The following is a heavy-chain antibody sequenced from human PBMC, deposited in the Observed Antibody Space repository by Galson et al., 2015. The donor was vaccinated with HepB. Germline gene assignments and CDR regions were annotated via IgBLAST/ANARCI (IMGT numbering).Heavy chain of an antibody. CDR3: ARDRKVYYYDSSGYLDY. Sequence: SLRLSCAASGFTFSSYAMHWVRQAPGKGLEWVAVISYDGSNKYYADSVKGRFTISRDNSKNTLYLQMNSLRAEDTAVYYCARDRKVYYYDSSGYLDYWGQGTLVTVSS. CDR2: ISYDGSNK. V-gene: IGHV3-30*04. D-gene: IGHD3-22*01. CDR1: GFTFSSYA. J-gene: IGHJ4*02.